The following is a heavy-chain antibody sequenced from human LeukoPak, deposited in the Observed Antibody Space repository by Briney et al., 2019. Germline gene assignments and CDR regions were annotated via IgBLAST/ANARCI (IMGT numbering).Heavy chain of an antibody. Sequence: ASETLSLTRTVAGGSVSRSYWGCIRQPPGKGLEWIGYIYYSGSTNYNPSLKSRVTISVDTSKNQFSLKLSSLTAADTAVYYCARESLLWYEELFLGWFDPWGRGTLVTVSS. CDR2: IYYSGST. J-gene: IGHJ5*02. CDR1: GGSVSRSY. V-gene: IGHV4-59*08. CDR3: ARESLLWYEELFLGWFDP. D-gene: IGHD3-10*01.